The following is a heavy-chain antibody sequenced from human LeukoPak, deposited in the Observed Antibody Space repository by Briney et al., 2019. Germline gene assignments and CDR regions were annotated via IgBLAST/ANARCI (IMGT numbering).Heavy chain of an antibody. CDR2: ISGGGVTT. CDR1: GFTSIAYA. Sequence: GGSLRLSCVGSGFTSIAYALTWARQAPGKGLEWVSGISGGGVTTYYADSVKGRFTISRDNAKNSLYLQMNSLRAEDTAVYYCARALSPDYWGQGTLVTVSS. CDR3: ARALSPDY. J-gene: IGHJ4*02. V-gene: IGHV3-23*01.